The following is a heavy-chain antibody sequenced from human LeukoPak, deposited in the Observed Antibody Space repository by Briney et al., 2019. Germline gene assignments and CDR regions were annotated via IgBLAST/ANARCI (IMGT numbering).Heavy chain of an antibody. CDR3: ARGMAAAGNNWFDP. CDR1: GGFLSNYY. V-gene: IGHV4-59*01. D-gene: IGHD6-13*01. J-gene: IGHJ5*02. CDR2: IYYSGST. Sequence: PSETLSLTCTVSGGFLSNYYWSWIRQPPGKGLEWIGYIYYSGSTNYNPSLKSRVSISVDTSNNQFSLKLRSVTAADTAVYYCARGMAAAGNNWFDPWGQGTLVTVSS.